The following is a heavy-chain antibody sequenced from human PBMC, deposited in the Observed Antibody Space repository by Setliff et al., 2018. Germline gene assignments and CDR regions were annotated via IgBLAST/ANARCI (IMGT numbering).Heavy chain of an antibody. Sequence: ASVKVSCKTSGYTFTRYYIHWVRQAPGQGLEWVGWISPHNGKTYYAPKFQDRITMATDTSTRTSYMELSSLRSGDTAVYFCARSSDSGYYHQRDAFDIWGQGTRVTVSS. D-gene: IGHD3-22*01. CDR1: GYTFTRYY. CDR3: ARSSDSGYYHQRDAFDI. V-gene: IGHV1-18*01. J-gene: IGHJ3*02. CDR2: ISPHNGKT.